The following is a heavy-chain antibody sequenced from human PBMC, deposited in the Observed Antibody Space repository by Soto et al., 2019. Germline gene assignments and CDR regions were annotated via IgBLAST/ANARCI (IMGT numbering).Heavy chain of an antibody. CDR1: GFTFSGYW. CDR2: IRSKANSYAT. D-gene: IGHD3-16*01. J-gene: IGHJ5*02. Sequence: PGGSLRLSCAASGFTFSGYWMYWVRQASGKGLEWLGRIRSKANSYATAYAASVRGRFTISRDDSKSTAYLQMNSLKTEDTAVYYCTKAPGYDGAPILGNWLDPWGQGTLVTVS. CDR3: TKAPGYDGAPILGNWLDP. V-gene: IGHV3-73*01.